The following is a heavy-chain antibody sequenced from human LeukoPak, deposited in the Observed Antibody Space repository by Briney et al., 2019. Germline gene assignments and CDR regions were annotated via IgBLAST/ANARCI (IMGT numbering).Heavy chain of an antibody. CDR1: GGSISTSNYY. V-gene: IGHV4-39*07. D-gene: IGHD3-10*01. Sequence: SETLSLTCTVSGGSISTSNYYWGWIRQPPGKGLEWIGNIFYSGSTYYSPSLRSRVTISLDTSRNQFSLKLNSVTAADTAVYYCATLPYGSGSYGYWGQGTLVTVSS. J-gene: IGHJ4*02. CDR2: IFYSGST. CDR3: ATLPYGSGSYGY.